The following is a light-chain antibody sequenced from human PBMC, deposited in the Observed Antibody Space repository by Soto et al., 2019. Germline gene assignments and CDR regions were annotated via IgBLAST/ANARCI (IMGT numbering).Light chain of an antibody. CDR2: GAS. CDR1: QSVSSSY. Sequence: EIVLTQSPGTLSLSPGERATLSCRASQSVSSSYLAWYQQKPGQAPRLLIYGASSRATGIPDRFSGSGSGTAFTLTISRLEPEDFAVYYCQQYGSPPITFGQGTRLEIK. V-gene: IGKV3-20*01. CDR3: QQYGSPPIT. J-gene: IGKJ5*01.